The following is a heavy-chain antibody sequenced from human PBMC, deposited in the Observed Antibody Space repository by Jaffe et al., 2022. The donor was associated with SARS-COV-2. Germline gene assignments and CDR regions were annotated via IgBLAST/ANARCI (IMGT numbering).Heavy chain of an antibody. CDR3: ARDGTSLDCNGVCYTGYYGMDV. V-gene: IGHV3-33*01. CDR2: IWYDGSNK. D-gene: IGHD2-8*01. Sequence: QVQLVESGGGVVQPGRSLRLSCAASGFTFSSYGMHWVRQAPGKGLEWVAVIWYDGSNKYYADSVKGRFTISRDNSKNTLYLQMNSLRAEDTAVYYCARDGTSLDCNGVCYTGYYGMDVWGQGTTVTVSS. CDR1: GFTFSSYG. J-gene: IGHJ6*02.